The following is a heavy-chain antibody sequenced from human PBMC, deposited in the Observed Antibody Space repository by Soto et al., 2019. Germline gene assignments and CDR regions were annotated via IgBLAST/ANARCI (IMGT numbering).Heavy chain of an antibody. Sequence: GGCLRIACKGSGYSFTSYWIGWVRQMPGKGLEWMGIIYPGDSDTRYSPSFQGQVTISADKSISTAYLQWSSLKASDTAMYYCARLTVEMANEFDYWGQGTLVTVSS. J-gene: IGHJ4*02. CDR2: IYPGDSDT. D-gene: IGHD2-8*01. V-gene: IGHV5-51*01. CDR3: ARLTVEMANEFDY. CDR1: GYSFTSYW.